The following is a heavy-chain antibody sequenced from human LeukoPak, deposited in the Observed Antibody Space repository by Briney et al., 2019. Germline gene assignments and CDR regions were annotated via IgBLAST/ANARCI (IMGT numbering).Heavy chain of an antibody. D-gene: IGHD6-13*01. CDR2: IYTSGST. J-gene: IGHJ4*02. CDR3: ARGDIAAAVAY. V-gene: IGHV4-4*07. CDR1: GGSISSYY. Sequence: SETLSLTCTVSGGSISSYYWSWIRQPAGKGLERIGRIYTSGSTNYNPSLKSRVTMSVDTSKNQFSLKLTSVTAADTAVYYCARGDIAAAVAYWGQGTLVTVSS.